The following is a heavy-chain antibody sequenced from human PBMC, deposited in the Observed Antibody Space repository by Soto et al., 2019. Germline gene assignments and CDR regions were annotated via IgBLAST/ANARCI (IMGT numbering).Heavy chain of an antibody. CDR2: INHSGST. CDR1: GGSISSSYW. V-gene: IGHV4-4*02. Sequence: SETLSLTCAVSGGSISSSYWWCWVRHPPGKGLEWIGEINHSGSTNYNPSLKSRVTISVDTSKNQFSLKLTSVTAADTAVYYCARDKITGLFDYWGQGTLVTVSS. D-gene: IGHD2-8*02. J-gene: IGHJ4*02. CDR3: ARDKITGLFDY.